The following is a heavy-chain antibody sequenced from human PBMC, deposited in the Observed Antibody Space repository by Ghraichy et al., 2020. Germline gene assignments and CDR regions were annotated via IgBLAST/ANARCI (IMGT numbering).Heavy chain of an antibody. Sequence: SETLSLTCTVSGGSISSSSYYWGWIRQPPGKGLEWIGSIYYSGSTYYNPSLKSRVTISVDTSKNQFSLKLSSVTAADTAVYYCARDPYCGGDCQGAFDIWGQGTMVTVSS. CDR1: GGSISSSSYY. CDR3: ARDPYCGGDCQGAFDI. V-gene: IGHV4-39*07. CDR2: IYYSGST. J-gene: IGHJ3*02. D-gene: IGHD2-21*02.